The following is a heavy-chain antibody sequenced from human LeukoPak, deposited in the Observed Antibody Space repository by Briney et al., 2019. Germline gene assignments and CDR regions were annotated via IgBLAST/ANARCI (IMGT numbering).Heavy chain of an antibody. CDR1: GGSFSGYY. CDR2: INHSGST. Sequence: SETLSLTCAVYGGSFSGYYWTWIRQPPGKGLEWIGEINHSGSTNYNPSLKSRVTISVDTSKNQFSLRLTSVTAADSAMYYCARTHYGDLHALDIWGQGTMVTVSS. V-gene: IGHV4-34*01. CDR3: ARTHYGDLHALDI. J-gene: IGHJ3*02. D-gene: IGHD4-17*01.